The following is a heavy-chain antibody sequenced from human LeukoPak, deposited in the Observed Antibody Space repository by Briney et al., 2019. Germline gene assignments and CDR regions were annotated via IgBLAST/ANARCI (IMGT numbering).Heavy chain of an antibody. CDR2: INPNSGGT. Sequence: SVKVSCKASGYTFTGYYMHWVRQAPGQGLEWMGWINPNSGGTNYAQKFQGRVTMTRDTSISTAYMELSRLRSDDTAVYYCARVRVYYYGSGSYDYWGQGTLVTVSS. CDR3: ARVRVYYYGSGSYDY. D-gene: IGHD3-10*01. J-gene: IGHJ4*02. V-gene: IGHV1-2*02. CDR1: GYTFTGYY.